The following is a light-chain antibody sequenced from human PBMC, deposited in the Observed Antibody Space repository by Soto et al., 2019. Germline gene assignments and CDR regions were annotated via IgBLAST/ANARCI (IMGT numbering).Light chain of an antibody. Sequence: DIQMTQSPSSLSASVGDVVTITCRASQTISTYVNLYQQKPGKATTLLIYAAETLYRGVPSRFSASGSGTEFTLTFCSIQPEDFATYYCQPSHTTLTFGGGTKVDMK. J-gene: IGKJ4*01. CDR3: QPSHTTLT. V-gene: IGKV1-39*01. CDR2: AAE. CDR1: QTISTY.